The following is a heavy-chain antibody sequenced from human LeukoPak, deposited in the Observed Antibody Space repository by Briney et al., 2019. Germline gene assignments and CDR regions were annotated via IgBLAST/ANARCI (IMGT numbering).Heavy chain of an antibody. D-gene: IGHD1-26*01. Sequence: PGGSLRLSCAASGFTFSSYWMHWVRQAPGKGLEWVSSISSSSSYIYYADSAKGRFTISRDNAKNSLYLQMNSLRAEDTAVYYCARYTSNVVGKRHYFDYWGQGTLVTVSS. CDR3: ARYTSNVVGKRHYFDY. V-gene: IGHV3-21*01. CDR1: GFTFSSYW. CDR2: ISSSSSYI. J-gene: IGHJ4*02.